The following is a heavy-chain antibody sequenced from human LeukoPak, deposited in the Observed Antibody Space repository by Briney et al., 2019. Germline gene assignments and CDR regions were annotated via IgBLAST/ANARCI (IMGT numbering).Heavy chain of an antibody. CDR1: GYSISSGYF. Sequence: SETLSLTCIVSGYSISSGYFWGWIRQPPGKGLEWIGNIHHSGSTYYNPSLKSRVTISVDTSKNQLSLKLSSVTAADTAVYYCARFPTKAGSGYYYFDYWGQGTLVTVSS. CDR2: IHHSGST. J-gene: IGHJ4*02. CDR3: ARFPTKAGSGYYYFDY. D-gene: IGHD3-22*01. V-gene: IGHV4-38-2*02.